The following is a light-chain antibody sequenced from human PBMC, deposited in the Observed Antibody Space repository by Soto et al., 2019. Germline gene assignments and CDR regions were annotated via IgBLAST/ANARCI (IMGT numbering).Light chain of an antibody. J-gene: IGLJ1*01. Sequence: QSVLTQPPSVSGAPGQRVTISCTGSSSNIGAGYDVHWYQQLPGTAPKLLIYGNSNRPSGVPDRFSGSKSGTSASLAITGLQVEDEADYYCQSYDSSLSGKVFGTGTKLPVL. V-gene: IGLV1-40*01. CDR3: QSYDSSLSGKV. CDR2: GNS. CDR1: SSNIGAGYD.